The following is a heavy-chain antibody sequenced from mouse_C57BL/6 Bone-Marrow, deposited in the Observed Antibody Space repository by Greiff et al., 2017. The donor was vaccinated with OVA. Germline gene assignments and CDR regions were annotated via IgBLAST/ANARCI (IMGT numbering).Heavy chain of an antibody. CDR3: ARITTVVATGGHWYFEV. Sequence: EVKLVESGPGLAKPSQTLSLTCSVTGYSITSDYWNWIRKFPGNKLEYMGYISYSGSTYYNPSLKSRISITRDTSKNQYYLQLNSVTTEDTATYYWARITTVVATGGHWYFEVWGTGTTVTVSS. V-gene: IGHV3-8*01. D-gene: IGHD1-1*01. J-gene: IGHJ1*03. CDR1: GYSITSDY. CDR2: ISYSGST.